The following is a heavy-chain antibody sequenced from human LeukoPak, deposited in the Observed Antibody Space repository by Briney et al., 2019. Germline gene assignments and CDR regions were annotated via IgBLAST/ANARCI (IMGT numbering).Heavy chain of an antibody. CDR3: ARLVGATPYYFDY. CDR2: IYPGDSDT. J-gene: IGHJ4*02. Sequence: PGESLKISSKGSGYSFTRYWIDWVRQMPGKGLEWMGIIYPGDSDTRYSPSFQGQVTISADKSISTAYLQWSSLKASDTAMYYCARLVGATPYYFDYWGQGTLVTVSS. V-gene: IGHV5-51*01. CDR1: GYSFTRYW. D-gene: IGHD1-26*01.